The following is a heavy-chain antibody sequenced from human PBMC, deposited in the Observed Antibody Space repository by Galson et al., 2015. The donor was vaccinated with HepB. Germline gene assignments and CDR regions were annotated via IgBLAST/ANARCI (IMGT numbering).Heavy chain of an antibody. D-gene: IGHD3-3*01. Sequence: SLRLSCAASGFSFSNAWMSWARQAPGKGLEWVGRIKSKTDGGTTDYAAPVKGRLTISRDDSKNMLYLQMNSLKAEDTAVYYCTTDLFLGGMDVWGQGTTVTVSS. J-gene: IGHJ6*02. CDR1: GFSFSNAW. CDR3: TTDLFLGGMDV. CDR2: IKSKTDGGTT. V-gene: IGHV3-15*01.